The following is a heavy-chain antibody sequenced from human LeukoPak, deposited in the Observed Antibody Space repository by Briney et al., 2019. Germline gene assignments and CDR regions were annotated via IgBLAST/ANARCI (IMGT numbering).Heavy chain of an antibody. CDR3: ARGPDDAFDI. Sequence: SETLSLTRTVSRGSISSSTYYWGWIRQPPGKGLEWIGSIYYSGSTYYNPSLKSRVTMSVDTSKNQFSLKLSSVTAADTAVYYCARGPDDAFDIWGQGTMVTVSS. CDR2: IYYSGST. J-gene: IGHJ3*02. V-gene: IGHV4-39*07. CDR1: RGSISSSTYY.